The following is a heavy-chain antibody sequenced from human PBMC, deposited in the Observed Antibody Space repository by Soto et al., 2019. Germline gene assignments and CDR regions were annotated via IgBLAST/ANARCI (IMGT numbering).Heavy chain of an antibody. J-gene: IGHJ3*01. Sequence: EVQLVESGGGLVKPGGSLRLSCVASGFTFSSYSMNWVRQAPGKGLEWVASISNRGSVIWYTDSLKGRFTISRDNGKNSLNRLMNSLRAEYPGVYYFLRGGRGYTRDDVLDVWGQGTMVTVSS. D-gene: IGHD2-2*02. CDR1: GFTFSSYS. CDR3: LRGGRGYTRDDVLDV. V-gene: IGHV3-21*06. CDR2: ISNRGSVI.